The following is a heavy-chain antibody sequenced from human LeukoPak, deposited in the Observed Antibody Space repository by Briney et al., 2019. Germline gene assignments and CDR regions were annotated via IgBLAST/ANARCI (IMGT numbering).Heavy chain of an antibody. J-gene: IGHJ6*02. CDR1: GFTFSSYA. V-gene: IGHV3-21*01. CDR2: ISSDSRYI. Sequence: PGGSLRLSCAASGFTFSSYAMSWVRQAPGKGLEWVSSISSDSRYIYYADSLKGRFTISRDNAKNSLYLQMNSLRAEDTAVYYCATDYAGNSLWYYYGLGVWGQGTTVTVSS. D-gene: IGHD4-23*01. CDR3: ATDYAGNSLWYYYGLGV.